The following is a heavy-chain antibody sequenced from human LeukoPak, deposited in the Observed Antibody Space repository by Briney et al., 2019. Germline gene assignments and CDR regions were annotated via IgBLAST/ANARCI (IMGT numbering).Heavy chain of an antibody. Sequence: ASVKVSCKASGYTFTGYYMHWVRQAPVQGLEWMGWINPNSGGTNYAQKLQDRVTTTRDTSTSTAYMELSRLRADDTAVYHWARASGRVVAAAIDWGQGTLVTVSS. V-gene: IGHV1-2*02. CDR3: ARASGRVVAAAID. D-gene: IGHD2-2*02. CDR1: GYTFTGYY. CDR2: INPNSGGT. J-gene: IGHJ4*02.